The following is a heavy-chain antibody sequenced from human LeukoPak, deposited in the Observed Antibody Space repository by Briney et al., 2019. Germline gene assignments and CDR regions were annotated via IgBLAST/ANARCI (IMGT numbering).Heavy chain of an antibody. V-gene: IGHV3-7*01. Sequence: PGGSLRLSCAASGFTFSSYWMSWVRQAPGKGLEWVANIKQDGREKYYVDSVKGRFTISRDNAKNSLYLQMNSLRAEDAGVYYCARDKIVGATALDYWGQGTLVTVSS. CDR3: ARDKIVGATALDY. D-gene: IGHD1-26*01. CDR1: GFTFSSYW. J-gene: IGHJ4*02. CDR2: IKQDGREK.